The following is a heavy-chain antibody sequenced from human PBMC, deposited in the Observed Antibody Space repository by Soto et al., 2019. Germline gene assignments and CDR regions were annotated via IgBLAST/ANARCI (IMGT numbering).Heavy chain of an antibody. J-gene: IGHJ4*02. CDR2: ITNRSDTI. CDR1: GFTFSRYS. V-gene: IGHV3-48*01. Sequence: GGSLRLSCAASGFTFSRYSMNWVRQAPGKGLEWLSYITNRSDTIFYADSVKGRFTIPRDNAKNSLYLQMNNLRAEDTAVYYCAVAKFDHWGQGSLVTVSS. CDR3: AVAKFDH.